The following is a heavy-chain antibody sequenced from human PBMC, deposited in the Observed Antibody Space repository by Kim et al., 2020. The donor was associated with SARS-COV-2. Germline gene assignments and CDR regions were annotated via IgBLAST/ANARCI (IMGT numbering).Heavy chain of an antibody. CDR3: ATSPGGTGTPRVFDY. V-gene: IGHV4-59*08. CDR1: GGSISSYY. J-gene: IGHJ4*02. D-gene: IGHD1-7*01. Sequence: SETLSLTCTVSGGSISSYYWSWIRQPPGKGLEWIGYIYYSGSINYNPSLKSRVTISLDTSKNQFSLKLSSVTAADTAVYYCATSPGGTGTPRVFDYWGPGTLVTVSS. CDR2: IYYSGSI.